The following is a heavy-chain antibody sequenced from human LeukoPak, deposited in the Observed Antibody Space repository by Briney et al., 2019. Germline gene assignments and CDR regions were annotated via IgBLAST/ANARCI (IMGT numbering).Heavy chain of an antibody. CDR1: GFTFSSYA. V-gene: IGHV3-23*01. D-gene: IGHD6-19*01. CDR3: AKDQGIAVAGGFDY. Sequence: SGGSLRLSCADSGFTFSSYAMSWVRQAPGKGLEWVSAISGSGGSTYYADSVKGRFTISRDNSKNTLYLQMNSLRAEDTAVYYCAKDQGIAVAGGFDYWGQGTLVTVSS. CDR2: ISGSGGST. J-gene: IGHJ4*02.